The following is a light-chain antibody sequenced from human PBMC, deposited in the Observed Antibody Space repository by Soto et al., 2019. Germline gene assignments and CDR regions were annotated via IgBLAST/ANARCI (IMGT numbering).Light chain of an antibody. Sequence: EIVLTQSPATLSLSPGERATLSCRASQSVSSYLAWYQQKPGQAHRLLIYDASNRATGIPARFSCSGSVTDFTLTISSLEPEDFAFYYCPQRSNWPSLTFGGGTKVEIK. J-gene: IGKJ4*01. CDR3: PQRSNWPSLT. CDR2: DAS. CDR1: QSVSSY. V-gene: IGKV3-11*01.